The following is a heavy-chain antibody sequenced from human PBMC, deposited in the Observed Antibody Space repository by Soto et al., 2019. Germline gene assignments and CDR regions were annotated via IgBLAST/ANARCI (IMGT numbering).Heavy chain of an antibody. CDR3: ARSREMYYYDSSGYYVH. V-gene: IGHV4-59*01. Sequence: SETLSLTCTVSGGSIGNYYWSWIRQPPGKRLEWIGFIYHSETTNYNPSLKSRVTMSVDTPKNLFSLKLISVTAADTVVYYCARSREMYYYDSSGYYVHWGQGTLVTVSS. J-gene: IGHJ4*02. CDR2: IYHSETT. CDR1: GGSIGNYY. D-gene: IGHD3-22*01.